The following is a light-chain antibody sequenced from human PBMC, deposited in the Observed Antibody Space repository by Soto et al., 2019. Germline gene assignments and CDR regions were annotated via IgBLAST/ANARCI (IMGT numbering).Light chain of an antibody. CDR2: DAS. J-gene: IGKJ1*01. CDR1: QSVSSY. CDR3: QHRSNWPWT. V-gene: IGKV3-11*01. Sequence: TQSPGTLSVYPGERATLSCRASQSVSSYLAWYQQKPGQAPRLLIYDASSRATGIPARFSGSGSGTDFTLTISSLEPEDFAVYYCQHRSNWPWTFGQGTKVDIK.